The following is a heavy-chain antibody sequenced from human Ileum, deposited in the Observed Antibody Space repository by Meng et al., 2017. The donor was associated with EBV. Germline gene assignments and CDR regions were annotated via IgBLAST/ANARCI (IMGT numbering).Heavy chain of an antibody. CDR3: ARDGYSSGSD. D-gene: IGHD6-19*01. Sequence: QVQLQESGPGPVKPSETLSLSCRVPGGSVSSGGNYWSWIRQLPGKGLEWIGYIYNSGSTNYNPSLKSRVTISVDTSKNQFSLKLSSVTAADTAVYYCARDGYSSGSDWGQGTLVTVSS. V-gene: IGHV4-61*08. CDR2: IYNSGST. CDR1: GGSVSSGGNY. J-gene: IGHJ4*02.